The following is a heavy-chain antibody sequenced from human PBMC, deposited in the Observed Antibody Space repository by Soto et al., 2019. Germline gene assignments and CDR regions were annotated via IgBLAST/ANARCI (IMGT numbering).Heavy chain of an antibody. CDR1: GFTFSSYG. D-gene: IGHD2-2*01. CDR2: ISYDGSNK. J-gene: IGHJ6*02. V-gene: IGHV3-30*18. CDR3: AKDIVVVPAAFKGYYYYGMDV. Sequence: GGSLRLSCAASGFTFSSYGMHWVRQAPGKGLEWVAVISYDGSNKYYADSVKGRFTISRDNSKNTLYLQMNSLRAEDTAVYYCAKDIVVVPAAFKGYYYYGMDVWGQGTTVTVSS.